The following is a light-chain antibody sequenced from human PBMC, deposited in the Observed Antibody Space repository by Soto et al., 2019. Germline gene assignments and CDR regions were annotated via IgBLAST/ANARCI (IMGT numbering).Light chain of an antibody. CDR3: QQYANLPYT. CDR2: DAS. CDR1: QDISDS. Sequence: DIQMTQSPSSLSASVGDRVTITCQASQDISDSLNWYQQKPGKAPKILIYDASNLETGVTSRFNGSGSAADFTFTISGLQPEDIATYYCQQYANLPYTFGQGTKLEI. J-gene: IGKJ2*01. V-gene: IGKV1-33*01.